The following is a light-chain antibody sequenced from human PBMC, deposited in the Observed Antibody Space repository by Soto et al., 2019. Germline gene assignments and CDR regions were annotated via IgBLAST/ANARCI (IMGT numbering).Light chain of an antibody. CDR2: DTR. CDR1: TGTVTTYHF. Sequence: QAVVTQEPSLTVSPGGTVTLTCGSSTGTVTTYHFPYWFQQKPGQAPTALIFDTRNRHSWTPARFSGSLLGGKAALTLSGAEPEDEADYSCLLYYDTIRVFGGGTKLTVL. J-gene: IGLJ3*02. CDR3: LLYYDTIRV. V-gene: IGLV7-46*01.